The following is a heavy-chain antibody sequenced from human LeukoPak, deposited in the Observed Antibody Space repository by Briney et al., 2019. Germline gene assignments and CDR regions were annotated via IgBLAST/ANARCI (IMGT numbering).Heavy chain of an antibody. Sequence: GGSLRLSCAASGFTFSSYSMNWVRQAPGKGLEWVSAISGSGGSTYYADSVKGRFTISRDNSKNTLYLQMNSLRAEDTAVYYCAKDLGSRDGYNFDYWGQGTLVTVSS. D-gene: IGHD5-24*01. V-gene: IGHV3-23*01. CDR2: ISGSGGST. CDR1: GFTFSSYS. J-gene: IGHJ4*02. CDR3: AKDLGSRDGYNFDY.